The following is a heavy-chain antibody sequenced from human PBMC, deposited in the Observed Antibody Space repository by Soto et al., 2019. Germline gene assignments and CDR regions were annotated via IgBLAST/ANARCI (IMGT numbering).Heavy chain of an antibody. CDR3: ARDPGDIVVVPAAMESYNWFDP. D-gene: IGHD2-2*01. V-gene: IGHV3-48*02. CDR1: GFTFSSYS. Sequence: EVRLVESGGGLVQPGGSLRLSCAASGFTFSSYSMNWVRQAPGKGLEWVSYISSSSSTIYYADSVKGRFTISRDNAKNSLYLQMNSLRDEDTAVYYCARDPGDIVVVPAAMESYNWFDPWGQGTLVTVSS. J-gene: IGHJ5*02. CDR2: ISSSSSTI.